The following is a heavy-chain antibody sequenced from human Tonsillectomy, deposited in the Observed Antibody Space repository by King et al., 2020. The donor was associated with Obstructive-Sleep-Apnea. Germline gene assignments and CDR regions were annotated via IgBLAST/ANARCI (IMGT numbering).Heavy chain of an antibody. J-gene: IGHJ6*02. Sequence: VQLQQSGPGLVKPSQTLSLTCAISGDSVSTNSAAWNWIRQSTSRGLEWLGRTYYRSKWFNDYALSVKSRITINSDTSKNQFSLHLNSVTPEDTAVYYCARDRDCSSTSCYDYYYYGMDVWGQGTTVTVSS. D-gene: IGHD2-2*01. CDR3: ARDRDCSSTSCYDYYYYGMDV. CDR2: TYYRSKWFN. CDR1: GDSVSTNSAA. V-gene: IGHV6-1*01.